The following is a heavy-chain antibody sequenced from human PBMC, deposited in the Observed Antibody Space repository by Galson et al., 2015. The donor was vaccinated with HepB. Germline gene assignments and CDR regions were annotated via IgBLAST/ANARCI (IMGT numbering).Heavy chain of an antibody. CDR1: GYTFTSDG. D-gene: IGHD2-2*01. V-gene: IGHV1-18*04. CDR3: ARNCSSTSCPWYYGMDV. CDR2: ISGYNDNT. J-gene: IGHJ6*02. Sequence: SVKVSCKASGYTFTSDGISWVRQAPGQGLEWMGWISGYNDNTNYAQKFQGRVTMTTDTSTSTAYMELRSPRSDDTAVYYCARNCSSTSCPWYYGMDVWGQGTTVTVSS.